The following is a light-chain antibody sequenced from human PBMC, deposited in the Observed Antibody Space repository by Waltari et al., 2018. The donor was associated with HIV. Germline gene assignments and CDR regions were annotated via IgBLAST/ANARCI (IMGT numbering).Light chain of an antibody. V-gene: IGKV3-11*01. CDR3: QQRSNWPLT. CDR1: QSVGYY. Sequence: EIVLTQSPDTLSLSPGESASQSVGYYLAWYQQKPGQAPRLLIYDASNRATGIPARFSGSGSETDFTLTISSLEPEDFADYYCQQRSNWPLTFGGGTKVEIK. J-gene: IGKJ4*01. CDR2: DAS.